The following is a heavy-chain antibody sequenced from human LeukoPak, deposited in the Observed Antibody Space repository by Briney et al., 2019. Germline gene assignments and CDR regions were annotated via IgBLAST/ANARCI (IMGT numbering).Heavy chain of an antibody. D-gene: IGHD6-19*01. Sequence: PGGSLRLSCAASGFTVSSNYMSWVRQAPGKGPEWVSVIYSGGSTYYADSVKGRFTISRDNSKNTLYLQMNSLRAEDTAVYYCARDQYSSGWYEDYWGQGTLVTVSS. CDR2: IYSGGST. V-gene: IGHV3-53*01. J-gene: IGHJ4*02. CDR1: GFTVSSNY. CDR3: ARDQYSSGWYEDY.